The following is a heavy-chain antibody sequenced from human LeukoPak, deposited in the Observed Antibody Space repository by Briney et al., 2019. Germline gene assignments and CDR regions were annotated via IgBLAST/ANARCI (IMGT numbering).Heavy chain of an antibody. J-gene: IGHJ6*02. D-gene: IGHD3-9*01. CDR1: GYTFTSYD. Sequence: ASVKVPCKASGYTFTSYDINWVRQATGQGHEWMGWMNPDSGNTGYAQKFQGRVTMTRNTSISTAYMELSSLRSEDTAVYYCARGQPVRYFDWLNYYYGMDVWGQGTTVTVSS. CDR3: ARGQPVRYFDWLNYYYGMDV. V-gene: IGHV1-8*01. CDR2: MNPDSGNT.